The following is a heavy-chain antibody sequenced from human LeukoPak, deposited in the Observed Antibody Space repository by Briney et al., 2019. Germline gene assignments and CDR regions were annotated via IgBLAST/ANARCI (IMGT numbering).Heavy chain of an antibody. CDR2: INTNTGNP. CDR1: GYTFTSYA. Sequence: GASVKVSCKASGYTFTSYAVNWVRQAPGQGLEWMGWINTNTGNPTYAQGFTGRFVFSLDTSVSTSYLQISSLKAEDTAVYYCARTTHPYYFDYWGQGTLVTVSS. CDR3: ARTTHPYYFDY. V-gene: IGHV7-4-1*02. D-gene: IGHD4-17*01. J-gene: IGHJ4*02.